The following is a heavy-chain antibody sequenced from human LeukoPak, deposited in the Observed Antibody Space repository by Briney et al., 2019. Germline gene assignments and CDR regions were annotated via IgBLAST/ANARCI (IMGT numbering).Heavy chain of an antibody. CDR1: GGTFSSYA. J-gene: IGHJ6*03. Sequence: SVKVSCKASGGTFSSYAISWVRQAPGQGLEWMGGIIPIFGTANYAQKFQGRVTITADESTSTAYMELSSLRSEDTAVYYCARITSSSWPRDYYYYYMDVWGKGTTVTISS. CDR2: IIPIFGTA. D-gene: IGHD6-13*01. CDR3: ARITSSSWPRDYYYYYMDV. V-gene: IGHV1-69*13.